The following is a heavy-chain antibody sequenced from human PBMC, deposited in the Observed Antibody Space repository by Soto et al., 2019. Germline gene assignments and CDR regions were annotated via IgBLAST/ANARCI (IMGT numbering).Heavy chain of an antibody. D-gene: IGHD3-22*01. J-gene: IGHJ3*02. V-gene: IGHV4-39*01. CDR2: FYYSGTT. CDR1: GGSISSSSYY. Sequence: SETLSLTCIVSGGSISSSSYYWGWIRQPPGKGLEWIGNFYYSGTTYYNPSLKSRVTISEDTSKNQFSLKLSSVTAADTAVYYCARVTYYYDSSGYYYPSDAFDIWGQGTMVTVS. CDR3: ARVTYYYDSSGYYYPSDAFDI.